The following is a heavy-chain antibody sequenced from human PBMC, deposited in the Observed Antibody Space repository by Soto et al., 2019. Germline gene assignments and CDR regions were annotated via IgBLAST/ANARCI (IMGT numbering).Heavy chain of an antibody. CDR1: GFTFSSHD. V-gene: IGHV3-33*01. J-gene: IGHJ3*02. Sequence: WRSLRLSCVASGFTFSSHDMHCVRQAPGKWLEWVAVIWYDGRNKYYTDAVKGRFTISRDNSKNTLYLQMISLRAEDMAVYYCARDQSYYDSSAPPAFDIWGQGTMVTV. CDR3: ARDQSYYDSSAPPAFDI. D-gene: IGHD3-22*01. CDR2: IWYDGRNK.